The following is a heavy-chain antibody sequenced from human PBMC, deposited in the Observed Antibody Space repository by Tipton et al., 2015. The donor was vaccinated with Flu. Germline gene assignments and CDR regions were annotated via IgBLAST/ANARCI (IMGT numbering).Heavy chain of an antibody. CDR1: GYTFISYG. CDR2: ISGYNGDT. D-gene: IGHD6-25*01. V-gene: IGHV1-18*01. Sequence: QMQLVQSGAEVKKPGASVKVSCKTSGYTFISYGISWVRQAPGQGLEWMGWISGYNGDTKYAQKFQGRVTMTTDTSTSTVYMEMRSLRSDDTAMYYCARSLRGSGKIDYWGQGTLVTVSS. J-gene: IGHJ4*02. CDR3: ARSLRGSGKIDY.